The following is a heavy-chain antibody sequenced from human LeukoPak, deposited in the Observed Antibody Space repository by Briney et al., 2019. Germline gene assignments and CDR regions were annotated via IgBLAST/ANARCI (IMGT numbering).Heavy chain of an antibody. J-gene: IGHJ5*02. CDR2: IIPIFGTA. Sequence: GASVKVSCKAPGGTFSSYAISWVRQAPGQGLEWMGGIIPIFGTANYAQKFQGRVTITADESTSTAYMELSSLRSEDTAVYYCARDPYPYYYDSSHTRINWFDPWGQGTLVTVSS. D-gene: IGHD3-22*01. V-gene: IGHV1-69*13. CDR1: GGTFSSYA. CDR3: ARDPYPYYYDSSHTRINWFDP.